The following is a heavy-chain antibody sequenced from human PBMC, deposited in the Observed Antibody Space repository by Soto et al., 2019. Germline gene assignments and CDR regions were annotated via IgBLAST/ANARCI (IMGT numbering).Heavy chain of an antibody. CDR3: TREAGIKIRAVADF. CDR1: GFTFTNYG. CDR2: VSKSDYT. J-gene: IGHJ4*02. V-gene: IGHV3-21*01. D-gene: IGHD6-19*01. Sequence: EVQLLESGGGLVRHGGSLTLSCAVSGFTFTNYGINWVRQAPGKGLEWVSSVSKSDYTYYSESVKGRSTISRDNARNSVPLQMDTLRAEDTAVYNWTREAGIKIRAVADFWGQGTLVTVSS.